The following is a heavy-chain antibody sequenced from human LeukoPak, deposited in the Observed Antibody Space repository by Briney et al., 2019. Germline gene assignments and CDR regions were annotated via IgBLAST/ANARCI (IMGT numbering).Heavy chain of an antibody. CDR2: IYTSVST. V-gene: IGHV4-4*07. CDR3: VRGFFSSGYVMDV. D-gene: IGHD3-22*01. CDR1: GGSISSYY. J-gene: IGHJ6*02. Sequence: PSETLSLTCTVSGGSISSYYWSWIRQPAGKGLEWIGRIYTSVSTNYNPSLKSRATMSVDTSKNQFSLKLRSVTAADTAVYYCVRGFFSSGYVMDVWGQGTTVTVSS.